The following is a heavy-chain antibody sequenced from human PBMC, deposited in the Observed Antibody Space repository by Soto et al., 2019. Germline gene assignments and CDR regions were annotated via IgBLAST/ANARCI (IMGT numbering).Heavy chain of an antibody. Sequence: SETPSLTCAVYGGSFSGYYWCWVRQPPGKGLEXIGEIXXSXSXXXHXXXXSRVTISVDTSNNQFSLRVNSVTPADTAVYYCARGEITLLGGMDVWGQGTTVTVSS. D-gene: IGHD3-10*01. V-gene: IGHV4-34*01. J-gene: IGHJ6*02. CDR2: IXXSXSX. CDR1: GGSFSGYY. CDR3: ARGEITLLGGMDV.